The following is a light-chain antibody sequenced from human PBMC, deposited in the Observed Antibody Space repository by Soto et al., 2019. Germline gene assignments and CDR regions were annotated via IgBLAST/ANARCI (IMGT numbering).Light chain of an antibody. J-gene: IGKJ1*01. CDR3: QQYGSSPRT. CDR1: QSVSSSH. Sequence: EIVLTQSPGTLSLSPGERATLSCRASQSVSSSHLAWYQQKPGQAPRLLISGASSRATGIPDRFTGSGSGTDFTLTISRLEPEDFAVYYCQQYGSSPRTFGQGSMVAIK. V-gene: IGKV3-20*01. CDR2: GAS.